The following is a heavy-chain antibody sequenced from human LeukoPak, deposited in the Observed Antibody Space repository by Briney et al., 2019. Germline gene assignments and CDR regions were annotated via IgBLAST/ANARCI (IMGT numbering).Heavy chain of an antibody. V-gene: IGHV4-39*01. J-gene: IGHJ4*02. Sequence: SETLSLTCTVSGGSISSSSYYWGWIRQPPGKGLEWIGSIYYSGSTYYNPSLKSRVTISVDTSKNQFSLKLSSVTAADTAVYYCARLHGSSQEWLLYYFDYWGQGTLVTVSS. CDR1: GGSISSSSYY. CDR2: IYYSGST. D-gene: IGHD3-3*01. CDR3: ARLHGSSQEWLLYYFDY.